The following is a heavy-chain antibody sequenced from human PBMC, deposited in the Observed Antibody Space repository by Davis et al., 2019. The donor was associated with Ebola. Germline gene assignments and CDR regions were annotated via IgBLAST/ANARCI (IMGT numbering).Heavy chain of an antibody. CDR1: GYSFTSYW. CDR2: IYPGDSDT. Sequence: GESLKISCKGSGYSFTSYWIGWVRQMPGKGLEWMGIIYPGDSDTRYSPSFQGQVTISADKSISTAYLQWSSLKASDTAMYYCARLYGDHGYYLGMDVWGQGTTVTVSS. V-gene: IGHV5-51*01. CDR3: ARLYGDHGYYLGMDV. J-gene: IGHJ6*02. D-gene: IGHD4-17*01.